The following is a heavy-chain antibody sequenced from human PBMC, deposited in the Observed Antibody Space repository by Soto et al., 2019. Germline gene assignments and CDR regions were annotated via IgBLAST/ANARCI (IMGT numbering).Heavy chain of an antibody. V-gene: IGHV4-39*01. CDR2: VYYRGRR. D-gene: IGHD4-17*01. J-gene: IGHJ4*01. CDR1: GGSVTNISYY. Sequence: SETLYLTCTVSGGSVTNISYYWGWMRQSPGEGLEWIGSVYYRGRRYSKSSVKSRVTISVDPSKNRFSLSLNSVTASDTAVYGGGSQRTTVRTQAYGDDWGPGALGAV. CDR3: GSQRTTVRTQAYGDD.